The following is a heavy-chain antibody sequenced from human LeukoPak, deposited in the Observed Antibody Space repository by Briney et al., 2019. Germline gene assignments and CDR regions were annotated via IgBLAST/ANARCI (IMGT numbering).Heavy chain of an antibody. V-gene: IGHV3-7*01. J-gene: IGHJ4*02. CDR3: ARPRWIQLIDY. CDR2: INQDGSEK. Sequence: PGGSLRLSCAASGFTFSSYWMSWVRQAPGKGLEWVANINQDGSEKYYVDSVKGRFTISRDNAKNSLYLQMNSLRAEDTAVYYCARPRWIQLIDYWGQGTLVTVSS. CDR1: GFTFSSYW. D-gene: IGHD5-18*01.